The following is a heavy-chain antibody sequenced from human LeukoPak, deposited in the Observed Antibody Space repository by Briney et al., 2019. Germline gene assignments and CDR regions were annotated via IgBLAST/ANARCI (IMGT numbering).Heavy chain of an antibody. CDR3: AKTAGIAAAADFDY. CDR2: ISGNGGNT. V-gene: IGHV3-23*01. Sequence: GGSLRLSCAASGFTFTNYGMSWVRQAPGKGLEWVSAISGNGGNTYYADSVKGRFTISRDNSKNTLYLQMNSLRAEDTAVYYCAKTAGIAAAADFDYWGQGTLVTVSS. D-gene: IGHD6-13*01. CDR1: GFTFTNYG. J-gene: IGHJ4*02.